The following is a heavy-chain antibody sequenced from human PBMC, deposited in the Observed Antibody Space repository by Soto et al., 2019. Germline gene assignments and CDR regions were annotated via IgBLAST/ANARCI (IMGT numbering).Heavy chain of an antibody. V-gene: IGHV4-34*01. CDR2: INHSGST. Sequence: QVQLQQWGAGLSKPSETLSLTCAVYGGSFSGYYWSWIRQPPGKGLEWIGEINHSGSTNYNPSLKSRVTISVDTSKNQFSLKLSSVTAADTAVYYCARGRYRNWFDPWGQGTLVTVSS. J-gene: IGHJ5*02. CDR3: ARGRYRNWFDP. D-gene: IGHD1-26*01. CDR1: GGSFSGYY.